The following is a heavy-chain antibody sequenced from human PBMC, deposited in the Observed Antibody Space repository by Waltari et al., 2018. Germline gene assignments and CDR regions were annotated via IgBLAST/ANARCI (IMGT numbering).Heavy chain of an antibody. V-gene: IGHV4-31*03. D-gene: IGHD3-10*01. CDR1: GGSISSGGYY. Sequence: QVQLQESGPGLVKPSQTLSLTCTVSGGSISSGGYYWSWIRQHPGKGLEWIGYIYYSGSTYYNPSLKSRVTISVDTSKNQFSLKLRSVTAADTAVYYCARVLWGYYGSGSLSENWFDPWGQGTLVTVSS. CDR3: ARVLWGYYGSGSLSENWFDP. CDR2: IYYSGST. J-gene: IGHJ5*02.